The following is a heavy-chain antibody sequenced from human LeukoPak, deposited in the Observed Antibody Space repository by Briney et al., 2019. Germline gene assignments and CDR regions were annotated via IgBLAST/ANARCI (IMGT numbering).Heavy chain of an antibody. CDR3: ARDGADYWYFDL. J-gene: IGHJ2*01. D-gene: IGHD3-16*01. V-gene: IGHV3-11*01. CDR2: ISSGSTI. CDR1: GFTFSDYY. Sequence: GGSLRLSCAASGFTFSDYYMSWIRQAPGKGLEWVSYISSGSTIYYADSVKGRFTISRDNAKNSLYLQMNSLRAEDTAVYYCARDGADYWYFDLWGRGTLVTVSS.